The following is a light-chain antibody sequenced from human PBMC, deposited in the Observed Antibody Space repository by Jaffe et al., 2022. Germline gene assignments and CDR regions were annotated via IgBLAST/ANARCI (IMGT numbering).Light chain of an antibody. CDR1: QSVSSN. J-gene: IGKJ4*01. CDR3: QQRSNGLT. V-gene: IGKV3-11*01. CDR2: DAS. Sequence: EIVLTQSPATLSLSPGERATLSCRASQSVSSNLAWYQHKPGQAPRLLIYDASNRATGIPARFSGSGSGTDFTLTISSLEPEDFAVYYCQQRSNGLTFGGGTKVETK.